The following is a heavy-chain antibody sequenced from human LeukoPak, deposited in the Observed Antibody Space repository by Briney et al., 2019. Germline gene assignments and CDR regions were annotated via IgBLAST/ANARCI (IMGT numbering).Heavy chain of an antibody. CDR1: GFTFSSYG. D-gene: IGHD3-22*01. J-gene: IGHJ1*01. CDR2: IWYDGSNK. Sequence: GGSLRLSGAASGFTFSSYGMHWVRQAPGKGLEWVAVIWYDGSNKYYADSVKGRFTISRDNSKNTLYLQMNSLRAEDTAVYYCARDPYDSSGYYFQHWGQGTLVTVSS. V-gene: IGHV3-33*01. CDR3: ARDPYDSSGYYFQH.